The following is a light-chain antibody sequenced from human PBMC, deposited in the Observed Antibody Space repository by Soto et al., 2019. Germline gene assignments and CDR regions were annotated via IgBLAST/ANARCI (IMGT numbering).Light chain of an antibody. J-gene: IGLJ3*02. CDR2: DVS. CDR1: SGNVVAYDR. CDR3: CSHAGGSSWV. Sequence: QSVLTQPRSVSGAPGQSVTISCTGTSGNVVAYDRVSLYQHHPTKAPKLIIYDVSDRPSGVPYRFSGSKSGSTASLSISGLQAEDEADYYCCSHAGGSSWVFGGGTKVTVL. V-gene: IGLV2-11*01.